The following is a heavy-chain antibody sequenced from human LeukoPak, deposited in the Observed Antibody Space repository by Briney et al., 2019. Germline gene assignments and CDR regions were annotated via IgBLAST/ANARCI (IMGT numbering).Heavy chain of an antibody. J-gene: IGHJ6*03. Sequence: GGSLRLSCAASGFTFSSYAMSWVRQAPGKGLEWVSAISGSGGSTYYADSVKGRFTISRDNSKNTLYLQMNSLRAEDTAVYYCAKVAHYDFWSGPDYYMDVWDKGTTVTVSS. CDR2: ISGSGGST. D-gene: IGHD3-3*01. V-gene: IGHV3-23*01. CDR1: GFTFSSYA. CDR3: AKVAHYDFWSGPDYYMDV.